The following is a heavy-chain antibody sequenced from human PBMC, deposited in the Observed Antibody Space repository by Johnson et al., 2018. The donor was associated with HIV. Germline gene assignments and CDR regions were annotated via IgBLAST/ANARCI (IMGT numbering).Heavy chain of an antibody. Sequence: QEQLVESGGGVVQPGRSLRLSCAASGFTFSSYAMHWVRQAPGKGLEWVAVISYDGSNKYYADSVTGRFTFSRDNSKNTLYLQMNSLRAEDTAVYFCAKVRSGYTEIDAFDIWGQGTMVTVSS. CDR2: ISYDGSNK. J-gene: IGHJ3*02. V-gene: IGHV3-30-3*01. CDR3: AKVRSGYTEIDAFDI. CDR1: GFTFSSYA. D-gene: IGHD3-22*01.